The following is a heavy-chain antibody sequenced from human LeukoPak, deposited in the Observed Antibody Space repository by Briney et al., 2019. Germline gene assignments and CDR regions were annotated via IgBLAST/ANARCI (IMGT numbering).Heavy chain of an antibody. CDR3: ARVPMVYLAGHV. J-gene: IGHJ4*02. Sequence: PSQTLSLTCTVSGGSISSGGYYWSWIRQHPGKGLEWIGYIYCSGSTYYNPSLKSRVTISVDTSKNQFSLKLSSVTAADTAVYYCARVPMVYLAGHVWGQGTLVTVSS. V-gene: IGHV4-31*03. D-gene: IGHD3-10*01. CDR2: IYCSGST. CDR1: GGSISSGGYY.